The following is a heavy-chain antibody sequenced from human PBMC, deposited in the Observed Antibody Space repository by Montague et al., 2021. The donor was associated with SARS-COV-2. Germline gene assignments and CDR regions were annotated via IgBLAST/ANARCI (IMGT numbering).Heavy chain of an antibody. J-gene: IGHJ6*02. CDR2: IYYSGST. CDR1: GGSIINYY. Sequence: SETLSLTCTVSGGSIINYYLSWIRQPPWRGLEWIGYIYYSGSTDYSPSLKSRVTISLDTSKNQFSLKVTSVTAADTAVYYCASGGGYYNYGLDVWGPGTTVTVSS. CDR3: ASGGGYYNYGLDV. D-gene: IGHD3-22*01. V-gene: IGHV4-59*01.